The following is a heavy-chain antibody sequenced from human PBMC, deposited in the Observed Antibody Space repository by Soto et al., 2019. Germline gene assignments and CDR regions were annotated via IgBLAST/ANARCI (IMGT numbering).Heavy chain of an antibody. J-gene: IGHJ5*02. CDR3: ARVSALVNANH. D-gene: IGHD2-21*01. V-gene: IGHV4-34*01. Sequence: TLSLTCAVYGGSFSGYYWSWIRQPPGKGLEWIGEINHSGSTNYNPSLKSRVTISVDTSKNQFSLKLSSVTAADTAVYYCARVSALVNANHWGQGTLVTVSS. CDR2: INHSGST. CDR1: GGSFSGYY.